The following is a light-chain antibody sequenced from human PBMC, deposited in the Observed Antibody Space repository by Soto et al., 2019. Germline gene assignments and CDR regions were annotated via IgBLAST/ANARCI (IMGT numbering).Light chain of an antibody. CDR3: QQYNNWPLT. V-gene: IGKV3-15*01. CDR2: DAS. Sequence: EIVMTQSPATLSVSPGERATLSCRASQSVSSNLAWYLQKPGQAPRLLIYDASTRATGIPARFSGSGSGTEFTLTISSLQSEDFAVYYCQQYNNWPLTFGGGTNVEIK. CDR1: QSVSSN. J-gene: IGKJ4*01.